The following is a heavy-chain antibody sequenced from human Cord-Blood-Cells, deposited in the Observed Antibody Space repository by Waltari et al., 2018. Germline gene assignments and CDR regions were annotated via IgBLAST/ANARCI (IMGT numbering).Heavy chain of an antibody. CDR3: ARGELIAAAYYFDY. V-gene: IGHV4-34*01. CDR2: IHHSGNN. D-gene: IGHD6-13*01. Sequence: QVQLQQWGAGLLKPSETLSLTCAVYGGSFSGYYWSWIRQPPGKGLEWIGEIHHSGNNNYNPSLKSRVTISVDTSKSQFSLKLSSVTAADTALYYCARGELIAAAYYFDYWGQGTLVTVSS. CDR1: GGSFSGYY. J-gene: IGHJ4*02.